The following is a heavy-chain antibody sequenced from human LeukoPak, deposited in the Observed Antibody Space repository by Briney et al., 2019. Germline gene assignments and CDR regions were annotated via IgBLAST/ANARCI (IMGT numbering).Heavy chain of an antibody. CDR1: GGTFSSYV. CDR2: SIPILNLA. J-gene: IGHJ4*02. Sequence: GSSAKVSCKASGGTFSSYVISWVLQAPGQGLEWMGRSIPILNLANYAQKFQGRVTITADISTSTAYMELSSLKSEDTAVYYCPRNWDDTAMTYWGQGTLVAVSS. D-gene: IGHD5-18*01. V-gene: IGHV1-69*04. CDR3: PRNWDDTAMTY.